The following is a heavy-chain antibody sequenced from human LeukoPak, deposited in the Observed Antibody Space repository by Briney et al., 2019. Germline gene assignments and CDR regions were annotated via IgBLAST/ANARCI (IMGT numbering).Heavy chain of an antibody. V-gene: IGHV3-23*01. CDR3: AKDLDGSGMYGGSDS. J-gene: IGHJ4*02. Sequence: GGSLRLSCAASGFTFNSYSMNWVRQAPGKGLEWVSGITASARTTYYADSVKGRFTIYRDNSKSTLSLQISSLRAEDTAVYYCAKDLDGSGMYGGSDSWGQGTPVTVSS. CDR2: ITASARTT. CDR1: GFTFNSYS. D-gene: IGHD6-19*01.